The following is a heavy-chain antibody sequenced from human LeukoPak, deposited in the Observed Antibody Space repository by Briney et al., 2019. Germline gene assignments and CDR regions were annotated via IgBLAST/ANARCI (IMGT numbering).Heavy chain of an antibody. D-gene: IGHD1-1*01. V-gene: IGHV3-23*01. CDR1: GFTVSSNS. Sequence: GGSLRLSCTVSGFTVSSNSMSWVRQAPGKGLEWVSAISGSGGSTYYADSVKGRFTISRDNSKNTLYLQMNSLRAEDTAVYYCAKVGTHRAFDIWGQGTMVTVSS. CDR2: ISGSGGST. J-gene: IGHJ3*02. CDR3: AKVGTHRAFDI.